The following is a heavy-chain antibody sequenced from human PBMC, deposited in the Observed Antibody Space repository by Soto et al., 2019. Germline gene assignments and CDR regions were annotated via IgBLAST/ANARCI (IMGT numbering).Heavy chain of an antibody. CDR2: IIPIFGTA. V-gene: IGHV1-69*13. CDR3: ARVFYGSGPPYYGMDF. CDR1: GGTFSSYA. D-gene: IGHD3-10*01. Sequence: ASVKVSCKASGGTFSSYAISWVRQAPGQGLEWMGGIIPIFGTANYAQRFQGRVTITADESTSTAYMELSSLRSEDTAVYYCARVFYGSGPPYYGMDFRGQGTTVTVSS. J-gene: IGHJ6*02.